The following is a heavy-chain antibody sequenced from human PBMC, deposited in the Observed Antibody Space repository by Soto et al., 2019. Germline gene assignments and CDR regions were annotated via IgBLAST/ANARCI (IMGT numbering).Heavy chain of an antibody. CDR1: GFTFSSYS. CDR3: ARTILDTAMGRQVWYYYYYMDV. J-gene: IGHJ6*03. V-gene: IGHV3-21*01. CDR2: ISSSSSYI. D-gene: IGHD5-18*01. Sequence: GGSLRLSCAASGFTFSSYSMNWVRQAPGKGLEWVSSISSSSSYIYYADSVKGRFTISRDNAKNSLYLQMNSLRAEDTAVYYCARTILDTAMGRQVWYYYYYMDVWGKGTTVTVSS.